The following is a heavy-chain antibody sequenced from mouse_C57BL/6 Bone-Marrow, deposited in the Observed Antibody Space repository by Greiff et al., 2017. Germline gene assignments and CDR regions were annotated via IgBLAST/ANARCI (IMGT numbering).Heavy chain of an antibody. J-gene: IGHJ4*01. CDR2: IHPNSGST. D-gene: IGHD2-5*01. CDR3: ARGEDSNYVGYYYAMDY. Sequence: QVQLQQPGAELVKPGASVKLSCKASGYTFTSYWMHWVKQRPGQGLEWIGMIHPNSGSTNYNEKFKSKATLTVDKSSSTAYMQLSSLTSEDSAGYYCARGEDSNYVGYYYAMDYWGQGTSVTVSS. CDR1: GYTFTSYW. V-gene: IGHV1-64*01.